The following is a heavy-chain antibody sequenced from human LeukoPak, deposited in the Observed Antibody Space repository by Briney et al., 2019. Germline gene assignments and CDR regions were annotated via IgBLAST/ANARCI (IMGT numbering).Heavy chain of an antibody. Sequence: SETLSLTCTVSGGSISSGGYYWSWIRQHPGKGLEWIGYIYYSGSTYYNPSLKSRVTISVDTSKNQFSLKLSSVTAADTAVYYCAKGGPHYGSGSYYAFDYWGQGTLVTVSS. CDR3: AKGGPHYGSGSYYAFDY. CDR2: IYYSGST. CDR1: GGSISSGGYY. V-gene: IGHV4-31*03. J-gene: IGHJ4*02. D-gene: IGHD3-10*01.